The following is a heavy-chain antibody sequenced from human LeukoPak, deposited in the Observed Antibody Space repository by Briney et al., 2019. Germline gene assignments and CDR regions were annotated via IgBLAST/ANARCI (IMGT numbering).Heavy chain of an antibody. J-gene: IGHJ4*02. Sequence: VASVKASCKVSGYTFIAYYMHWVRHAPGQGHEWMGWINPNSGGTNYAQKFQGRVTMARDTSISTVYMELGRLRSDDTAVYYCASDSCSSTSCLSIDDYWGQGTLVTVSS. CDR1: GYTFIAYY. D-gene: IGHD2-2*01. CDR3: ASDSCSSTSCLSIDDY. CDR2: INPNSGGT. V-gene: IGHV1-2*02.